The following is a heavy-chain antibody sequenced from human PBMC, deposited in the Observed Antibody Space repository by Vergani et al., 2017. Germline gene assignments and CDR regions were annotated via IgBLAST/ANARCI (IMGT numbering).Heavy chain of an antibody. CDR3: ASVKWELLGYYMDV. Sequence: QVQLQESGPGLVKPSQTLSLTCTVSGSSISSGSYYWSWIRQPAGKGLEWIGRIYTSGSTNYNPSLKSRVTMSVDTSKNQFSLKLSSVTAADTAVYYCASVKWELLGYYMDVWGKGTTVTVSS. J-gene: IGHJ6*03. D-gene: IGHD1-26*01. CDR2: IYTSGST. CDR1: GSSISSGSYY. V-gene: IGHV4-61*02.